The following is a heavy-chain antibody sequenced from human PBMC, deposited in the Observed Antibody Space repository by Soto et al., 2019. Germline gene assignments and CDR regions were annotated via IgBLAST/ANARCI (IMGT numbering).Heavy chain of an antibody. J-gene: IGHJ4*02. V-gene: IGHV3-30-3*01. D-gene: IGHD3-9*01. CDR1: GFTFSSYA. CDR2: TSYDGSNK. CDR3: ARDWETSATGLIDS. Sequence: VQLVESGGGVVQPGRSLRLSCVASGFTFSSYALHWVRQAPGKGLEWVAVTSYDGSNKYYADSVEGRFTISRDNSKTTLYLQTSSLTTDDTAMYYCARDWETSATGLIDSWGQGTLVTVSS.